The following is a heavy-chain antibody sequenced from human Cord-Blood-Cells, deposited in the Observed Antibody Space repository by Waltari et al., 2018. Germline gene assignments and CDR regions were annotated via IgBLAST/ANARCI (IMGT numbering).Heavy chain of an antibody. D-gene: IGHD6-6*01. Sequence: QVQLVQSGAEVKKPGSSVKVSCKASGGTFSSYAISWVRPAPGKGLEWMGRIIPILGIANYAQKFQGRVTITADKSTSTAYMELSSLRSEDTAVYYCARGKYSSSSDYYYYYMDVWGKGTTVTVSS. J-gene: IGHJ6*03. CDR3: ARGKYSSSSDYYYYYMDV. V-gene: IGHV1-69*09. CDR2: IIPILGIA. CDR1: GGTFSSYA.